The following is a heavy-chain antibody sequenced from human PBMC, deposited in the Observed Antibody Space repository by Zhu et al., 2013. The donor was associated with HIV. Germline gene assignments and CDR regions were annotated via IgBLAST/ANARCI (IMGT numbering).Heavy chain of an antibody. Sequence: QAQLVQSGADVKRPGAAVKVSCKASKYTFTGYYIHWVRQAQGQGLEWMGWISPYDVRTSYPQKFQDRVTITADASTGTAYMELRNLRPDDTAIYYCARDARVAVATLRFDYWGQGTLVTVSS. J-gene: IGHJ4*01. CDR2: ISPYDVRT. D-gene: IGHD6-19*01. CDR1: KYTFTGYY. CDR3: ARDARVAVATLRFDY. V-gene: IGHV1-18*01.